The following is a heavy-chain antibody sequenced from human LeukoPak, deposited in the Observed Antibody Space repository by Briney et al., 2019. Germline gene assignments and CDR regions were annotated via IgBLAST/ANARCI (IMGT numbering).Heavy chain of an antibody. J-gene: IGHJ5*01. CDR2: IKQDGSEK. D-gene: IGHD7-27*01. CDR1: GFTFSNFW. Sequence: GGSLRLSCAASGFTFSNFWMDWVRQAPGKGPEWVANIKQDGSEKYYVDSVKGRFTISRDNAKNSLYLQLNSLRAEDTAVYYCARDFLGMDASWGHGTLVTVSS. V-gene: IGHV3-7*01. CDR3: ARDFLGMDAS.